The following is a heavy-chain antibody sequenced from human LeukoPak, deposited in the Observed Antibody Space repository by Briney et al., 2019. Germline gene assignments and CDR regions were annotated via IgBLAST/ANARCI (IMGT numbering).Heavy chain of an antibody. J-gene: IGHJ4*02. CDR1: GFTFSSHG. D-gene: IGHD3-22*01. V-gene: IGHV3-33*07. CDR3: ARSGRGYYDSLDH. Sequence: GRSLRLSCEASGFTFSSHGMYWVRQAPRKGLEWVALIWYNGSNKYYADSVKGRFTISRDNPNNTLYLQMNSLRAEDTAVYYCARSGRGYYDSLDHWGQGDLVTVSS. CDR2: IWYNGSNK.